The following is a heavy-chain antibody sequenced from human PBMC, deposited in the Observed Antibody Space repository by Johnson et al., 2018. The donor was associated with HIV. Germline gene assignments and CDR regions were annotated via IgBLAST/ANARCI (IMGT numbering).Heavy chain of an antibody. J-gene: IGHJ3*02. D-gene: IGHD2-8*01. CDR1: GFTFSSYG. CDR2: IRYDGSNK. Sequence: QMQLVESGGGVVQPGGSLRLSCAASGFTFSSYGMHWVRQAPGKGLEWVAFIRYDGSNKYYADSVKGRFTISRDNSKNTLYLQLNSLRAEDTAVYYCAREGGIVLSPGSFDIWGQGTMVTVSS. V-gene: IGHV3-30*02. CDR3: AREGGIVLSPGSFDI.